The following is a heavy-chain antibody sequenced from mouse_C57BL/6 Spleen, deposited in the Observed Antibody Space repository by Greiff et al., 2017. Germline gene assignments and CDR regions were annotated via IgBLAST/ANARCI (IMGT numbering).Heavy chain of an antibody. J-gene: IGHJ4*01. Sequence: LVESGAELARPGASVKLSCKASGYTFTSYGISWVKQRTGQGLEWIGEIYPRSGNTYYNEKFKGKATLTADKSSSTAYMELRSLTSEDSAVYFCAREEGYGYGDMDYWGQGTSVTVSS. D-gene: IGHD2-2*01. CDR3: AREEGYGYGDMDY. V-gene: IGHV1-81*01. CDR1: GYTFTSYG. CDR2: IYPRSGNT.